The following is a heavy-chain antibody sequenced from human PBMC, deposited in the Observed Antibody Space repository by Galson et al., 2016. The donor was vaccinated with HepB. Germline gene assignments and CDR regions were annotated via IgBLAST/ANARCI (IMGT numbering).Heavy chain of an antibody. Sequence: SLRLSCAASGFNLSSYWMTWFRQAPGKGLEWVANIKHDGSETWYVDSMRGRFTISRDNAKNSLYLQMNSLRVEDTAVYYCARAGDRSGYFQLRWFDPWGQGTLVTVSS. CDR2: IKHDGSET. CDR1: GFNLSSYW. D-gene: IGHD3-22*01. CDR3: ARAGDRSGYFQLRWFDP. J-gene: IGHJ5*02. V-gene: IGHV3-7*01.